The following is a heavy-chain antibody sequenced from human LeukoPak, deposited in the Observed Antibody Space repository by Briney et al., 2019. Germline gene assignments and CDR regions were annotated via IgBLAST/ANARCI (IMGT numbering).Heavy chain of an antibody. Sequence: GGSLRLSCAASGFTFSSYAMHWVRQAPGKGLEYVSAISSNGGSTYYANSVKGRFTISRDNSKNTLYLQMGSLRAEDMAVYYCARVVNPRYGYLGVLDYWGQGTLVTVSS. CDR2: ISSNGGST. CDR1: GFTFSSYA. D-gene: IGHD5-18*01. CDR3: ARVVNPRYGYLGVLDY. J-gene: IGHJ4*02. V-gene: IGHV3-64*01.